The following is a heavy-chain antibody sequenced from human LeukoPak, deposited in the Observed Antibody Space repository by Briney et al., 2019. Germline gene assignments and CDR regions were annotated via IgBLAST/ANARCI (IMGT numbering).Heavy chain of an antibody. CDR3: ARTVNYGYYFDY. V-gene: IGHV3-33*01. D-gene: IGHD4-11*01. J-gene: IGHJ4*02. CDR1: GFTFSSYG. CDR2: IWYDGSNK. Sequence: GGSLRLSCAASGFTFSSYGMHWVRQAPGKGLEWVAVIWYDGSNKYYADSVKGRFTISRDNSKNTLYLQMNSLRAEDTAVYYCARTVNYGYYFDYWGQGTLVTVSS.